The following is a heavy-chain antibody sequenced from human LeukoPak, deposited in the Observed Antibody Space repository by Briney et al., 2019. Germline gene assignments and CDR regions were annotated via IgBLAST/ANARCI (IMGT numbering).Heavy chain of an antibody. D-gene: IGHD2-2*01. CDR1: GGSFSGYY. J-gene: IGHJ5*02. V-gene: IGHV4-34*01. Sequence: SETLSLTCAVNGGSFSGYYWSWIRQPPGKGLEWIGEINHSGSTNYNPSLKSRVTISVDTSKNQFSLKLSSVTAADTAVYYCARATDIVVVPAAINWFDPWGQGTLVTVSS. CDR3: ARATDIVVVPAAINWFDP. CDR2: INHSGST.